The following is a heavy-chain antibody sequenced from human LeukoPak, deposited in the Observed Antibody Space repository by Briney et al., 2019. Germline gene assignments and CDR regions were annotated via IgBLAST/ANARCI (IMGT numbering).Heavy chain of an antibody. D-gene: IGHD5-18*01. CDR1: GFTFSSYW. CDR3: VSGLGSGYSYAYGVY. J-gene: IGHJ4*02. Sequence: GGSLRLSCKASGFTFSSYWMHWVRQIPGNGLARVSRINGDGSDTNSADSVNGRFTISRDNAKNTLYLQMNSLRAEDTAVYYCVSGLGSGYSYAYGVYWGQGTLVTVSS. V-gene: IGHV3-74*01. CDR2: INGDGSDT.